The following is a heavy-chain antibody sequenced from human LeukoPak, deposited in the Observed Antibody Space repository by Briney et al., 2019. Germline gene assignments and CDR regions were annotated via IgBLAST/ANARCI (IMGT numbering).Heavy chain of an antibody. D-gene: IGHD6-6*01. CDR1: GGSISSGGYY. V-gene: IGHV4-30-2*01. J-gene: IGHJ4*02. CDR2: IYHSGST. CDR3: ASLLYSSSSGVLDY. Sequence: SQTLSLTCTVSGGSISSGGYYWSWIRQPPGKGLEWIGYIYHSGSTYYNPSLKSRVTISVDRSKNQFSLKLSSVTAADTAVYYCASLLYSSSSGVLDYWGQGTLVTVSS.